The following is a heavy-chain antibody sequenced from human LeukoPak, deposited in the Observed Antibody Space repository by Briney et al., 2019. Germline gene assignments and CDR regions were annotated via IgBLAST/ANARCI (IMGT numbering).Heavy chain of an antibody. V-gene: IGHV4-34*01. CDR3: AREDGSGSYWNWFDP. Sequence: PSETLSLTCAVYGGSFSGYYWSWIRQPPGKGLEWIGEINHSGSTNYNPSLKSRVTISVDTSKNQFSLKLSSVTAADTAVYYCAREDGSGSYWNWFDPWGQGTLVTVSS. CDR1: GGSFSGYY. J-gene: IGHJ5*02. CDR2: INHSGST. D-gene: IGHD3-10*01.